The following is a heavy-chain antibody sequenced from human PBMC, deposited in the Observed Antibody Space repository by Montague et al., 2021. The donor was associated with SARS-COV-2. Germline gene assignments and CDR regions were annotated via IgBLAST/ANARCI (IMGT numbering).Heavy chain of an antibody. V-gene: IGHV4-61*02. J-gene: IGHJ4*02. CDR2: IYTNGGT. CDR3: ARDRGGGLGGVITAYYFDY. D-gene: IGHD3-16*01. CDR1: GGSISSGSFY. Sequence: TLSLTCTVSGGSISSGSFYWSWIRQPAGEGLEWIGRIYTNGGTNYHPSLKSRVTISIDTSKNQFSLRLSSVTAADAAVYYCARDRGGGLGGVITAYYFDYWGQGTLVTVSS.